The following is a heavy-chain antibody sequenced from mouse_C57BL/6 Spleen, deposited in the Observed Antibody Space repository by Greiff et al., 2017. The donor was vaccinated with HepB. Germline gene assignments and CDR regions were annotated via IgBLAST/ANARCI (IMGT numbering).Heavy chain of an antibody. D-gene: IGHD1-1*01. V-gene: IGHV3-6*01. CDR1: GYSITSGYY. Sequence: EVKLQESGPGLVKPSQSLSLTCSVTGYSITSGYYWNWIRQFPGNKLEWMGYISYDGSNNYNPSLKNRISITRDTSKNQFFLKLNSVTTEDTATYYCARDCDYGSSFWYFDVWGTGTTVTVSS. CDR3: ARDCDYGSSFWYFDV. CDR2: ISYDGSN. J-gene: IGHJ1*03.